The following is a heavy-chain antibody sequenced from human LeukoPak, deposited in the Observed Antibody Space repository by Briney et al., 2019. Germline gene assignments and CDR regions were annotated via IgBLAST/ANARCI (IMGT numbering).Heavy chain of an antibody. D-gene: IGHD3-3*01. Sequence: PSETLSLTCAVYGGSFSGYYWSWIRQPPGKGLEWIGEINHSGSTNYNPSLKSRVTISVDTSKNQFSLKLSSVTAADTAVYYCARGGYDFWSGYYPGQNKFDYWGQGTLVTVSS. J-gene: IGHJ4*02. CDR1: GGSFSGYY. CDR2: INHSGST. V-gene: IGHV4-34*01. CDR3: ARGGYDFWSGYYPGQNKFDY.